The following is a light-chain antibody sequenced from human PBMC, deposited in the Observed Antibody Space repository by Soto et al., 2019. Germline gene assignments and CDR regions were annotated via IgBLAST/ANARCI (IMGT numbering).Light chain of an antibody. Sequence: DVVMTQSPLFLPVTPGEPASISCRSSQSLLHSNGYNYLDWYLQKPGQSPQLLIYLGSNRASGVPDRFSGSGSGTDFTLKISRVEAEDVGVYYCMQPLHSPWTFGQGTKVEIK. CDR3: MQPLHSPWT. V-gene: IGKV2-28*01. J-gene: IGKJ1*01. CDR2: LGS. CDR1: QSLLHSNGYNY.